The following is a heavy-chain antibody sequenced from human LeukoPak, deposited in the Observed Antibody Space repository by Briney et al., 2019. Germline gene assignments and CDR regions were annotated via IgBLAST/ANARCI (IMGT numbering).Heavy chain of an antibody. Sequence: GGSLRLSCAASGFTVSNNYMSWVRQAPGKGLEWVSVIYSDGSTYYADSVKGRFTISRDNSKNMLYLQMDSLRADDTAVYYCAKAPTYGLDVWGQGNRVTLSS. CDR3: AKAPTYGLDV. CDR1: GFTVSNNY. V-gene: IGHV3-53*01. CDR2: IYSDGST. J-gene: IGHJ6*02.